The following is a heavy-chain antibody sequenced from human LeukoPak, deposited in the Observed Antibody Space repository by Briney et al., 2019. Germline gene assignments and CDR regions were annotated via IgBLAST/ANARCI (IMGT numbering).Heavy chain of an antibody. V-gene: IGHV4-34*01. CDR1: GGSFSGYY. CDR3: AILKLYSSSWQKGNSGDY. Sequence: SETLSLTCAVYGGSFSGYYWSWIRQPPGKGLEWIGEINHSGSTNYNPSLKSRVTTSVDTSKNQFSLKLSSVTAADTAVYYCAILKLYSSSWQKGNSGDYWGQGTLVTVSS. CDR2: INHSGST. D-gene: IGHD6-13*01. J-gene: IGHJ4*02.